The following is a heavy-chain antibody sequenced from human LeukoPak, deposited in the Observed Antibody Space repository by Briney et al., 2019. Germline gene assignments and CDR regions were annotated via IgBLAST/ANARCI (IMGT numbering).Heavy chain of an antibody. D-gene: IGHD1-26*01. CDR2: IYTSGST. V-gene: IGHV4-61*02. CDR1: GGSISSGSYY. J-gene: IGHJ4*02. CDR3: ARDGCSGSFGY. Sequence: SQTLSLTCTVSGGSISSGSYYWSWIRQPAGKGLEWIGRIYTSGSTNYNPSLKSRVTISVDTSKNQFSLKLSSVTAADTAVYYCARDGCSGSFGYWGQGTLVTVSS.